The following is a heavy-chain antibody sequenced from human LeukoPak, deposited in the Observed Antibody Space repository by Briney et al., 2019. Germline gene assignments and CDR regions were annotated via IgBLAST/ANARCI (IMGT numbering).Heavy chain of an antibody. CDR3: ARSGGWLLRFDY. CDR2: INHSGST. D-gene: IGHD3-22*01. J-gene: IGHJ4*02. CDR1: GGSFSGCY. V-gene: IGHV4-34*01. Sequence: SETLSLTCAVYGGSFSGCYWSWIRQPPGKGLEWIGEINHSGSTNYNPSLKSRVTISVDTSKNQFSLKLSSVTAADTAVYYCARSGGWLLRFDYWGQGTLVTVSS.